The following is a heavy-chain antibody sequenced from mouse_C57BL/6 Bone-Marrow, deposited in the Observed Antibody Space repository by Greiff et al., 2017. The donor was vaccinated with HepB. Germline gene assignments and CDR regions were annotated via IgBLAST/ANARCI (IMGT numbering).Heavy chain of an antibody. CDR1: GYSITSGYY. CDR3: PRDLHPSSYDYAMDY. D-gene: IGHD1-1*01. CDR2: ISYDGSN. Sequence: ESGPGLVKPSQSLSLTCSVTGYSITSGYYWNWIRQFPGNKLEWMGYISYDGSNNYNPSLKNRISITRDTSKNQFFLKLNSVTTEDTARYYDPRDLHPSSYDYAMDYWGQGTSVTVSS. J-gene: IGHJ4*01. V-gene: IGHV3-6*01.